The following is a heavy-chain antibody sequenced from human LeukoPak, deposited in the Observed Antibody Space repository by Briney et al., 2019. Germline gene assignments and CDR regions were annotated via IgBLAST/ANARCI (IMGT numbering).Heavy chain of an antibody. D-gene: IGHD3-22*01. J-gene: IGHJ4*02. CDR2: IYPGDSDT. CDR3: ARPHTYYYDSSGYYYFDY. CDR1: GYSFTSYW. V-gene: IGHV5-51*01. Sequence: GESLKISCKGSGYSFTSYWIGWVRHIPGKGLEWMGIIYPGDSDTRYSPSFQGQVTISADKSIITAYLQWSSLKASDTAMYYCARPHTYYYDSSGYYYFDYWGQGTLVTVSS.